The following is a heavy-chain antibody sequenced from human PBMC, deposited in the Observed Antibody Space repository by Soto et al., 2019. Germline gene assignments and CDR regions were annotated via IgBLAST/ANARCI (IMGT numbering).Heavy chain of an antibody. J-gene: IGHJ4*02. CDR1: GFTFSSYW. D-gene: IGHD2-15*01. CDR2: IKQDGSEK. CDR3: AITSWVVAAPYFDY. Sequence: GGSLRLSCAASGFTFSSYWMSWVRQAPGKGLEWVANIKQDGSEKYYVDSVKGRFTISRDNAKNSLYLQMNSLRAEDTAVYYCAITSWVVAAPYFDYWGQGTLVTVSS. V-gene: IGHV3-7*01.